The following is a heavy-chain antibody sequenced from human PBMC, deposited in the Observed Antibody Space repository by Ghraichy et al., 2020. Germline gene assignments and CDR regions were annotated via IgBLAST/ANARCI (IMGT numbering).Heavy chain of an antibody. CDR1: GFTFSSYA. D-gene: IGHD6-13*01. J-gene: IGHJ6*02. CDR3: ARDQALYSSSYYYGMDV. Sequence: GESLNISCAASGFTFSSYAMHWVRQAPGKGLEWVAVISYDGSNKYYADSVKGRFTISRDNSKNMLYLQMNSLRAEDTAVYYCARDQALYSSSYYYGMDVWGQGTTVTVSS. CDR2: ISYDGSNK. V-gene: IGHV3-30*04.